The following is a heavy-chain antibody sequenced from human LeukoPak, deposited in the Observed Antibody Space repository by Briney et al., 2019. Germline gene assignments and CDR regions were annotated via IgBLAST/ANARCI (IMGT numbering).Heavy chain of an antibody. J-gene: IGHJ6*03. CDR1: GDTIRSHY. CDR2: IYYSGST. V-gene: IGHV4-59*11. CDR3: ARSSEGRYYYDSSGFSYYYYYMDV. D-gene: IGHD3-22*01. Sequence: LSETLSLTCTVSGDTIRSHYWTWIRQTPEKGLEWIGYIYYSGSTYYNPSLRSRVTISVDTSKNQFSLKLSSVTAADTAVYYCARSSEGRYYYDSSGFSYYYYYMDVWGKGTTVTISS.